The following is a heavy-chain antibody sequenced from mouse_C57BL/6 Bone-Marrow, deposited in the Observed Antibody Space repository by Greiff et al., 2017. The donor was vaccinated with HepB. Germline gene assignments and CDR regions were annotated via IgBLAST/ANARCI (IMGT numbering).Heavy chain of an antibody. J-gene: IGHJ3*01. CDR1: GYTFTSYW. CDR2: IDPSDSYT. V-gene: IGHV1-50*01. CDR3: ASLLWFYDAY. D-gene: IGHD2-2*01. Sequence: QVQLQQPRAELVKPGASVKLSCKASGYTFTSYWMQWVKQRPGQGLEWIGEIDPSDSYTNSNQKFKGKATLTVDTSSSTAYMQLGSLTSEDSAVYYCASLLWFYDAYWGQGTLVTVAA.